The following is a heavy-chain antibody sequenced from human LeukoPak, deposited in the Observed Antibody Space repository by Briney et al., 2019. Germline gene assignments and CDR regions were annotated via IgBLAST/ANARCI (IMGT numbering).Heavy chain of an antibody. J-gene: IGHJ3*02. CDR3: ARLIVVPSPNAFDI. V-gene: IGHV1-18*01. D-gene: IGHD2-15*01. CDR2: ISAYNGNT. CDR1: GYTFTSYV. Sequence: ASVKVSCKASGYTFTSYVISWVRQAPGQGLEWMGWISAYNGNTNYAQKLQGRVTMTTDTSASTAYMELRSLRSDDTAVYYCARLIVVPSPNAFDIWGQGTMVTVSS.